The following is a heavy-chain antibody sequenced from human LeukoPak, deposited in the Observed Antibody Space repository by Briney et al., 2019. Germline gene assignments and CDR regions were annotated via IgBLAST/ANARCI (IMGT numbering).Heavy chain of an antibody. J-gene: IGHJ4*02. V-gene: IGHV5-51*01. CDR1: GYSFTSYW. Sequence: GESLKISFKGSGYSFTSYWIGWVRQMPGKGLEWRGIIYPGDSDTRYSPSFQGQVTISADKSISTAYLQWSSLKASDTAMYYCARSPSYDFWSGPSGWYFDYWGQGTLVTVSS. D-gene: IGHD3-3*01. CDR2: IYPGDSDT. CDR3: ARSPSYDFWSGPSGWYFDY.